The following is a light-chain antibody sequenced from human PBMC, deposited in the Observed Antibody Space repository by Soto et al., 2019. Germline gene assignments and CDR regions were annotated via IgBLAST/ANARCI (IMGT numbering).Light chain of an antibody. J-gene: IGKJ1*01. CDR2: EAS. V-gene: IGKV1-5*03. CDR1: QVVFYNSKNY. CDR3: QQYTSYPWT. Sequence: DIVLTQSPDSLSVSLGERATINCKSSQVVFYNSKNYLGWFQQKPGKAPKLLIYEASRLESGVPSRISGSGSGTEFTLTISSLQPDDFATYYCQQYTSYPWTLGQGTKV.